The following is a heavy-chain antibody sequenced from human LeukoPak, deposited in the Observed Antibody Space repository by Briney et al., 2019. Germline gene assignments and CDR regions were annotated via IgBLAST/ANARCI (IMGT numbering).Heavy chain of an antibody. CDR1: GFTFSSYW. J-gene: IGHJ4*02. CDR3: ARDYFDSSGPDY. V-gene: IGHV3-7*01. Sequence: GGSLRLSCAASGFTFSSYWMTWVRQAPGKGLEWVAHIKEDGSEKYYVDSVKGRFTISRDNAKNTLYLQMNSLRAEDTAVYYCARDYFDSSGPDYWGQGTLVTVSS. D-gene: IGHD3-22*01. CDR2: IKEDGSEK.